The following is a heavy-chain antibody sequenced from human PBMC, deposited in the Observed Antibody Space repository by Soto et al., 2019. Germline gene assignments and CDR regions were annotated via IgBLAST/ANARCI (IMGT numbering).Heavy chain of an antibody. V-gene: IGHV3-23*01. J-gene: IGHJ4*02. CDR2: ISASGGST. CDR3: AKDQGSSWYEIDY. D-gene: IGHD6-13*01. Sequence: VLQTPGKGLEWVSAISASGGSTYYADSVKGRFTISRDNSKNTLYLQMNSLRAEDTAVYYCAKDQGSSWYEIDYWGQGTLVTVSS.